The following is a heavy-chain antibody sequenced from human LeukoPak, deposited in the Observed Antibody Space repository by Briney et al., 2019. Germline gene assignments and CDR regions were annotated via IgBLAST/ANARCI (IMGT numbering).Heavy chain of an antibody. V-gene: IGHV3-30*04. D-gene: IGHD2-2*01. CDR1: GFTFSSYA. CDR3: AKDPPAVPEVYFDY. CDR2: ISYDGSNK. Sequence: GGSLRLSCAASGFTFSSYAMHWVRQAPGKGLEWVAVISYDGSNKYYADSVKGRFTISRDNSKNTLYLQMNSLRAEDTAVYYCAKDPPAVPEVYFDYWGQGTLVTVSS. J-gene: IGHJ4*02.